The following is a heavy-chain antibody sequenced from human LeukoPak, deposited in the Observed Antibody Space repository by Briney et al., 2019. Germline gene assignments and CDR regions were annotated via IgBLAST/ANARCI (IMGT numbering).Heavy chain of an antibody. CDR3: VRGLYGSEY. J-gene: IGHJ4*02. CDR2: ISWNSGTI. V-gene: IGHV3-9*01. D-gene: IGHD3-10*01. Sequence: GGSLRLSCAASGFTFDDHAMNWVRQAPGKGLEWVAGISWNSGTIGYADSVKGRFTISRDNAKNTLSLQMNSLRVEDTAVYYCVRGLYGSEYWGQGTLVTVSS. CDR1: GFTFDDHA.